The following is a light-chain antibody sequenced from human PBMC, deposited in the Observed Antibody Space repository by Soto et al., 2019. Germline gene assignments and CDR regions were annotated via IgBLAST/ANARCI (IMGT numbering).Light chain of an antibody. CDR1: SSDVGAYNL. CDR3: FSYTASDMWV. Sequence: QSVLTQPASVSGSRGQSITISCTGTSSDVGAYNLVSWYQQHPGKAPQLIIYEATKRPSGISNRFSASKSGKAASLTISGLQTEDEADYYCFSYTASDMWVFGGGTKVTVL. CDR2: EAT. J-gene: IGLJ3*02. V-gene: IGLV2-14*02.